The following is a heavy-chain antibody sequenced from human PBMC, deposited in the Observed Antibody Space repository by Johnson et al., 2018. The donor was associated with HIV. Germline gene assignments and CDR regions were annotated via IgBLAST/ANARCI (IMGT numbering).Heavy chain of an antibody. Sequence: QVQLVESGGGLVQPGGSLRLSCAASGFTFSTYGMHWVRQAPGKGLEWVAVMWYDGSNKYYADSVKGRFTISRDNSKNTLYLQMNSLRAEDTAVYYCARDRGGPERNYDFWSGYYGGDAFDIWGQGTMVTVSS. D-gene: IGHD3-3*01. V-gene: IGHV3-33*01. CDR3: ARDRGGPERNYDFWSGYYGGDAFDI. CDR2: MWYDGSNK. J-gene: IGHJ3*02. CDR1: GFTFSTYG.